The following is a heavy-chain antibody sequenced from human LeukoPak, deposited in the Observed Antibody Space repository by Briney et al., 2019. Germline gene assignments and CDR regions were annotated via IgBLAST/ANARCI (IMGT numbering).Heavy chain of an antibody. Sequence: GGSLRLSCAASGFTFSSYEMNWVRQAPGKGLEWVSYISSSGSTIYYADSVKGRFTISRDNAKNSLYLQMNSLRAEDTAVYYCARDSYSGRSQYYFDYWGQGTLVTVSS. V-gene: IGHV3-48*03. CDR3: ARDSYSGRSQYYFDY. CDR1: GFTFSSYE. D-gene: IGHD6-19*01. CDR2: ISSSGSTI. J-gene: IGHJ4*02.